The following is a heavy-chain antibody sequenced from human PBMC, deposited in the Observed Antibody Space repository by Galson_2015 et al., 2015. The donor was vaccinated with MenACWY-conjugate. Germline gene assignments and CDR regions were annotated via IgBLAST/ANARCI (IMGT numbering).Heavy chain of an antibody. D-gene: IGHD6-13*01. CDR1: GFTFSSYS. Sequence: SLRLSCAASGFTFSSYSMNWVRQAPGKGLEWVSSISSSSYIYYADSVEGRFTISRDNAKNSLYLQMNSLRAEDTAVYYCAREGYGYYFDYWGQGTLVTVSS. CDR3: AREGYGYYFDY. V-gene: IGHV3-21*01. J-gene: IGHJ4*02. CDR2: ISSSSYI.